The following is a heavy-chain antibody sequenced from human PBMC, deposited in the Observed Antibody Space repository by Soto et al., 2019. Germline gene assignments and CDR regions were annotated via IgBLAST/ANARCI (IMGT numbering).Heavy chain of an antibody. CDR2: IFPLLAMV. J-gene: IGHJ4*01. V-gene: IGHV1-69*04. D-gene: IGHD1-26*01. CDR1: GGDLTNSG. Sequence: QVHLVQSGAEMKKPGSSVKVSCKVSGGDLTNSGISWVRQAPGQGLEWMGGIFPLLAMVDYSQKFQGRVTITADESTNPAYIDLGTLKSADTAFYYCAKEGGAAFKSWGHGTLVIVSS. CDR3: AKEGGAAFKS.